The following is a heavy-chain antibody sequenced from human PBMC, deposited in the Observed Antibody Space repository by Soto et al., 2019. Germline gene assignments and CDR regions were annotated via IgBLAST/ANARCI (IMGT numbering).Heavy chain of an antibody. CDR2: ISGSGGST. Sequence: EVQLLESGGGLVQPGGSLRLSCAAAGFTFSNYAMSWVRQAPGKGLEWVSAISGSGGSTYYADSVKGRFTISRDNSKNTLYLQMNSLRAEDTAVYYCAKGQGYCPGSYYRLNFDYCGQGTLVTVSS. J-gene: IGHJ4*02. D-gene: IGHD3-10*01. CDR3: AKGQGYCPGSYYRLNFDY. V-gene: IGHV3-23*01. CDR1: GFTFSNYA.